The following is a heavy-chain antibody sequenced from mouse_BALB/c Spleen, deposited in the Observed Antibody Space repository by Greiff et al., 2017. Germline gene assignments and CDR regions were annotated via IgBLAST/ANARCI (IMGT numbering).Heavy chain of an antibody. CDR3: AREEPLRRRGAMDY. V-gene: IGHV5-17*02. D-gene: IGHD2-12*01. Sequence: EVKLVESGGGLVQPGGSRKLSCAASGFTFSSFGMHWVRQAPEKGLEWVAYISSGSSTIYYADTVKGRFTISRDNPKNTLFLQMTSLRSEDTAMYYCAREEPLRRRGAMDYWGQGTSVTVSS. CDR1: GFTFSSFG. CDR2: ISSGSSTI. J-gene: IGHJ4*01.